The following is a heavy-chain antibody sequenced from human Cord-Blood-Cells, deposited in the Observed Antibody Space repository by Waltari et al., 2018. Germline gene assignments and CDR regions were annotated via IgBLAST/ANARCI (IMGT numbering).Heavy chain of an antibody. Sequence: EVQLVESGGGLVQPGGSLRLSCAASGFTFSSYSMNWVRQAPGKGLEWGSYISSSSRTIYYAGSVKGRFTISRDNAKNSLYLQMISLRAEDTAVYYCARRSRRDAFDIWGQGTMVTVSS. CDR1: GFTFSSYS. V-gene: IGHV3-48*01. CDR2: ISSSSRTI. J-gene: IGHJ3*02. CDR3: ARRSRRDAFDI.